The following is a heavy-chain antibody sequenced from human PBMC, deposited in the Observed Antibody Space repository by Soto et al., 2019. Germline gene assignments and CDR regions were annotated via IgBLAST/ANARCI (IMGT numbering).Heavy chain of an antibody. CDR2: IRGVDGYS. D-gene: IGHD4-4*01. CDR3: ARDRSYSNYYYYYYAMDV. CDR1: GFTFSNYA. V-gene: IGHV3-23*01. J-gene: IGHJ6*02. Sequence: EVQLLESGGDLVHPGGSLRLSCAASGFTFSNYAMNWVRQAPGKGLEWVSAIRGVDGYSSYTDSVKGRFTISRDDSDNTLYLQMNSLRVEDTAVYYCARDRSYSNYYYYYYAMDVWGQGTTVTISS.